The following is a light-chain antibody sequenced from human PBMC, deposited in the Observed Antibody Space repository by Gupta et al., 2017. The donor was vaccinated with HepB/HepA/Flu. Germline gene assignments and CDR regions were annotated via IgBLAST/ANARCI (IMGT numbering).Light chain of an antibody. V-gene: IGLV2-14*01. CDR2: DVT. CDR1: NSDVGAYNY. J-gene: IGLJ3*02. CDR3: KSYAGSNIWV. Sequence: SALTQPASVSGSPGQSITISCTGTNSDVGAYNYVSWYQQHPGKVPKLMIYDVTYRPSGVSSRFSGSKSGSTASLTISGLQAEDEGDYFCKSYAGSNIWVFGGGTKLTVL.